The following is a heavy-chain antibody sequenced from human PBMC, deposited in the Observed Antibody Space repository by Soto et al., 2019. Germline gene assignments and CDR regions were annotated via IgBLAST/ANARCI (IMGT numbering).Heavy chain of an antibody. J-gene: IGHJ4*02. V-gene: IGHV3-23*01. Sequence: GGSLRLSCVASGFIFSSFGMTWVRQAPGKGLEWVSGISRGGDSAYYADSVKGRFTIYRDNSKKTLYLQMNSLRAEDTAVYYCAKDGDIVLLAADFWGQGTLGTASS. CDR2: ISRGGDSA. CDR3: AKDGDIVLLAADF. CDR1: GFIFSSFG. D-gene: IGHD2-8*02.